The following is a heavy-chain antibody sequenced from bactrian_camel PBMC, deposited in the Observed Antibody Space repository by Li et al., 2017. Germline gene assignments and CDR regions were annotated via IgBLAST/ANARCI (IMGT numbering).Heavy chain of an antibody. CDR2: IDNGVST. CDR3: VRGSRWYSH. CDR1: GFVFSRYT. V-gene: IGHV3S40*01. Sequence: VQLVESGGGLVQPGGSLRLSCVGSGFVFSRYTMTWVRQAPGKGLNWVSTIDNGVSTYADSVKGRFTISRDNAKNMFYLQMTSLVPEDTAMYYCVRGSRWYSHWGQGTQVTVS. J-gene: IGHJ4*01. D-gene: IGHD6*01.